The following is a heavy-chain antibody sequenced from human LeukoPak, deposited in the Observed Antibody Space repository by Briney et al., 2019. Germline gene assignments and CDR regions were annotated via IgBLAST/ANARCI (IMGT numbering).Heavy chain of an antibody. J-gene: IGHJ4*02. V-gene: IGHV3-23*01. CDR2: ISKNGGNT. Sequence: GGSLRLSCAASGFTLSSYAMNWVRQAPGKGLEWVSGISKNGGNTYYAGFVKGRFTISRDNSKNTLYLQMNSLRAEDTAVYYCAKERDGYNEYWGQGTLVTVSS. CDR1: GFTLSSYA. CDR3: AKERDGYNEY. D-gene: IGHD5-24*01.